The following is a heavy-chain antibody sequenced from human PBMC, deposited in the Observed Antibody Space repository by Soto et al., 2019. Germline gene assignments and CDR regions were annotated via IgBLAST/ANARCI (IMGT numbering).Heavy chain of an antibody. D-gene: IGHD2-15*01. CDR3: AKPRPITSLLLYYFDY. Sequence: QVQLVESGGGVVQPGRSLRLSCAASGFTFSSYGMHWVRQAPGKGLEWVAVISYDGSNKYYADSVQGRFTISRDNSKNTVYLQMNSLRAEDTAVYYCAKPRPITSLLLYYFDYWGQGTLVTVSS. CDR1: GFTFSSYG. CDR2: ISYDGSNK. V-gene: IGHV3-30*18. J-gene: IGHJ4*02.